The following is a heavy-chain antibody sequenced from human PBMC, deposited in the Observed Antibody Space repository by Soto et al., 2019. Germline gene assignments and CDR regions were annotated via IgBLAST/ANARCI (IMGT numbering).Heavy chain of an antibody. D-gene: IGHD3-22*01. CDR1: GYTLTRYS. CDR2: INAGKGNT. J-gene: IGHJ4*02. Sequence: ASVKVSCKASGYTLTRYSIHWVRQAPGQRLEWMGWINAGKGNTKFSQKFQGRVTITRDTSASTAYMELRGLRSEDTAVYYCAILGTYYFDNSDNYFDFWGQGTLVTVSS. CDR3: AILGTYYFDNSDNYFDF. V-gene: IGHV1-3*01.